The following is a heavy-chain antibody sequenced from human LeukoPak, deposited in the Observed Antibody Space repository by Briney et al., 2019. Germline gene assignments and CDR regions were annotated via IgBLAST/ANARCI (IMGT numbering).Heavy chain of an antibody. CDR3: ASGYYDFWRALILDY. J-gene: IGHJ4*02. V-gene: IGHV4-61*05. CDR2: IYYSGST. CDR1: GGSISSSTYY. Sequence: PSETLSLTCTASGGSISSSTYYWDWIRQPPGKGLEWIGYIYYSGSTNYNPSLKSRVTISVDTSKNQFSLKLSSVTAADTAVYYCASGYYDFWRALILDYWGQGTLVTVSS. D-gene: IGHD3-3*01.